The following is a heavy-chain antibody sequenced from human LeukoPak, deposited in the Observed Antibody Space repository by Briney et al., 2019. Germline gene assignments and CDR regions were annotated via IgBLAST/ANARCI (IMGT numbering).Heavy chain of an antibody. CDR3: ANKEPRNRSDLPGLGY. D-gene: IGHD1-14*01. V-gene: IGHV3-23*01. CDR2: ISSSGGDT. Sequence: GGSLRLSCAASGFAFDTYAMNWVRHAPGKGLEWVSAISSSGGDTYYVDSVKGRFTISRDNSKNMLYLQMNSLRAQDTAVYYCANKEPRNRSDLPGLGYWGQGTLVTVSS. CDR1: GFAFDTYA. J-gene: IGHJ1*01.